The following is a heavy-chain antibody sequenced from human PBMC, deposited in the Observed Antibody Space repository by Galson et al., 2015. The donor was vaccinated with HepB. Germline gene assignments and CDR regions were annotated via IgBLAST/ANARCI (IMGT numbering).Heavy chain of an antibody. J-gene: IGHJ4*02. CDR3: ARASGSYGDYPL. CDR1: GYTFTSYG. V-gene: IGHV1-69*13. Sequence: QSGAEMKKPGASVKVSCKASGYTFTSYGISWVRQAPGQGLEWMGGIIPIFGTANYAQKFQGRVTITADESTSTAYMELSSLRSEDTAVYYCARASGSYGDYPLWGQGTLVTVSS. D-gene: IGHD4-17*01. CDR2: IIPIFGTA.